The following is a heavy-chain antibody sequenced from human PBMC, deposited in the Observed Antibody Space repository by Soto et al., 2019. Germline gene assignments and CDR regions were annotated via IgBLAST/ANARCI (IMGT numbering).Heavy chain of an antibody. Sequence: GGSLRLSCAASGFTFSSYEMNWVRQAPGKGLEWVSYISSSGSTIYYADSVKGRFTISRDNAKNSLYLQMNSLRAEDTAVYYCAREGVDTAMAGPYYYYGMDVWGQGTTVTVSS. J-gene: IGHJ6*02. CDR2: ISSSGSTI. D-gene: IGHD5-18*01. CDR1: GFTFSSYE. CDR3: AREGVDTAMAGPYYYYGMDV. V-gene: IGHV3-48*03.